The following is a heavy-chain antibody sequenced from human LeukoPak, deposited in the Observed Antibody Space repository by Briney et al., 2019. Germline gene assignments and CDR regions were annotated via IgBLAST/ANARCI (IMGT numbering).Heavy chain of an antibody. Sequence: ETLSLTCTVSGYSISSGYYWGWIRQPPGKGLEWVSVIYSGGSTYYADSVKGRFTISRDNSKNTLYLQMNSLRAEDTAVYYCARDPPDDSGGDYWGQGTLVTVSS. CDR2: IYSGGST. CDR3: ARDPPDDSGGDY. V-gene: IGHV3-66*01. J-gene: IGHJ4*02. D-gene: IGHD1-26*01. CDR1: GYSISSGYY.